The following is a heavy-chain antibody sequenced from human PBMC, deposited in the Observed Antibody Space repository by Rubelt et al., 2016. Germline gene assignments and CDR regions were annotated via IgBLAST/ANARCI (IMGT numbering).Heavy chain of an antibody. CDR2: MNPNTGYT. J-gene: IGHJ4*02. CDR1: GYSFSTSD. V-gene: IGHV1-8*01. D-gene: IGHD3-10*01. Sequence: QVQLVQSGAEVKKHGASVKVSCKASGYSFSTSDINWVRQGTGQGLEWMGWMNPNTGYTGYAQKFQGRVNMTSNISISTAYLYISSLGSEETAVDYCARGVIWGQGTLVAV. CDR3: ARGVI.